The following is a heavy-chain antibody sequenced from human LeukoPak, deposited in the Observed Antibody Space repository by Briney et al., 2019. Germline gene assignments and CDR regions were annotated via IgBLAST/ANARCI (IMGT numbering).Heavy chain of an antibody. D-gene: IGHD6-19*01. CDR1: GGSISSGGYS. J-gene: IGHJ4*02. V-gene: IGHV4-30-2*01. Sequence: SETLSLTCAVSGGSISSGGYSWSWTRQPPGKGLEWIGYIYHSGSTYYNPSLKSRVTISVDRSKNQFSLKLSSVTAADTAVYYCARVRDIAVADYWGQGTLVTVSS. CDR3: ARVRDIAVADY. CDR2: IYHSGST.